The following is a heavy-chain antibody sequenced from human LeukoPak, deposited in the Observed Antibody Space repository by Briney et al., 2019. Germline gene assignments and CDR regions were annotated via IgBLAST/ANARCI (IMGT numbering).Heavy chain of an antibody. Sequence: NPSETLSLTCAVYGGSFSGYYWSWIRQPPGKGLEWIGEINHSGSTNYNPSLKSRVTISVDTSKNQFSLKLSSVTAADTTVYYCARSPLMLPWHRYDSSGYYGGRTRYYFDYWGQGTLVTVSS. D-gene: IGHD3-22*01. J-gene: IGHJ4*02. CDR3: ARSPLMLPWHRYDSSGYYGGRTRYYFDY. CDR2: INHSGST. V-gene: IGHV4-34*01. CDR1: GGSFSGYY.